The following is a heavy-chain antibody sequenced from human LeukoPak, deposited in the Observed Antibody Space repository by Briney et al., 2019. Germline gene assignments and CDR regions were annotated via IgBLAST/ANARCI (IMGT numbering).Heavy chain of an antibody. CDR2: INPNTGGT. D-gene: IGHD1-1*01. Sequence: ASVKVSCKASGYSFTDYYLQWVRQAPGQGLEWMGWINPNTGGTNYTQNFQGRVTMTRDTSTNTAYMELSGLRSDDTAVYYCARGTTDAYWGQGTPVTVSS. J-gene: IGHJ4*02. CDR1: GYSFTDYY. CDR3: ARGTTDAY. V-gene: IGHV1-2*02.